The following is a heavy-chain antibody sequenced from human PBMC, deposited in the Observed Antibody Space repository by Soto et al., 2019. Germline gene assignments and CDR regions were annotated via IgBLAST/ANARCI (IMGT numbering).Heavy chain of an antibody. CDR1: GGSISSYY. J-gene: IGHJ6*02. V-gene: IGHV4-59*01. CDR2: IYYSGST. D-gene: IGHD3-3*01. CDR3: ARDRRSITIFGVVGLPDV. Sequence: ASETLSLTCTVSGGSISSYYWSWIRQPPGKGLEWIGYIYYSGSTNYNPSLKSRVTISVDTSKNQFSLKLSSVTAADTAVYYCARDRRSITIFGVVGLPDVWGQGTTVTVSS.